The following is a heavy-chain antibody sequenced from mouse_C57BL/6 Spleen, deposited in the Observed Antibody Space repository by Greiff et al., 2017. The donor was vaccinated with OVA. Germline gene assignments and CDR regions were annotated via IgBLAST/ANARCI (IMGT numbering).Heavy chain of an antibody. CDR2: IWSDGST. Sequence: QVQLKQSGPGLVAPSQSLSITCTVSGFSLTSYGVHWVRQPPGKGLEWLVVIWSDGSTTYNSALKSRLSISKDNSKSQVFLKMNSLQTDDTAMYYCARGYYGSRNYAMDYWGQGTSVTVSS. CDR1: GFSLTSYG. CDR3: ARGYYGSRNYAMDY. D-gene: IGHD1-1*01. J-gene: IGHJ4*01. V-gene: IGHV2-6*03.